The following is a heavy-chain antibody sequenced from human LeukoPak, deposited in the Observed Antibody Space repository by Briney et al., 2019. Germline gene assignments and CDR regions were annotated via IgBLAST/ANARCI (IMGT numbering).Heavy chain of an antibody. CDR3: ARDTYYYDSSGYQA. V-gene: IGHV3-21*01. D-gene: IGHD3-22*01. CDR2: ISSSSSYI. Sequence: GGSLRLSCAASGFTFSSSAMSWVRQAPGKGLEWVSSISSSSSYIYYADSMKGRFTISRDNAKNSLYLQMNSLRAEDTAVYYCARDTYYYDSSGYQAWGQGTLVTVSS. CDR1: GFTFSSSA. J-gene: IGHJ5*02.